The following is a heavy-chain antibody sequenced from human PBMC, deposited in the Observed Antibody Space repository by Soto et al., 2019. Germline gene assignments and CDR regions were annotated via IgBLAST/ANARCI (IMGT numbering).Heavy chain of an antibody. V-gene: IGHV3-30-3*01. CDR3: VRGSSSGYYRTFDY. D-gene: IGHD3-22*01. J-gene: IGHJ4*02. CDR1: GFTFSSYA. Sequence: EGSLRLSCAASGFTFSSYAMHWVRQAPGKGLEWVAVISYDGSNNKYYADSVKGRFTISRDKSKNTLYLQMNSLRVEDTAVYFCVRGSSSGYYRTFDYWGQGTLVTVSS. CDR2: ISYDGSNNK.